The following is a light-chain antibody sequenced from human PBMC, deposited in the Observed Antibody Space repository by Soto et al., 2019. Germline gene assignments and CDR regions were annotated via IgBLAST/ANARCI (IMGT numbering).Light chain of an antibody. CDR2: LNSDGSH. V-gene: IGLV4-69*01. CDR1: SGHSNNA. Sequence: QPVLTQSPSASASLGASVKLTCTLSSGHSNNAITWHQQQPEKGPRYLMKLNSDGSHKKGDGIPDRFSGSSSGAERYLTISTLQSEDEADYYCQTWGSGVVFGGGTKLTVL. J-gene: IGLJ2*01. CDR3: QTWGSGVV.